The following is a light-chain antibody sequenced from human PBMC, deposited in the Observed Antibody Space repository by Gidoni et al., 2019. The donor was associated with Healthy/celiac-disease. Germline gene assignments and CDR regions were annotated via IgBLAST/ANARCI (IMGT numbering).Light chain of an antibody. CDR2: GAS. CDR3: QQYGSSPRT. CDR1: QSVSSIY. Sequence: EIVLTQSPGTLALSPGERATLSFRASQSVSSIYLAWYQQKPGQAPRLLIYGASSRATGIPDRFSGSGSGTDFTLTISRLEPEDFAVYYCQQYGSSPRTFGQGTKVEIK. J-gene: IGKJ1*01. V-gene: IGKV3-20*01.